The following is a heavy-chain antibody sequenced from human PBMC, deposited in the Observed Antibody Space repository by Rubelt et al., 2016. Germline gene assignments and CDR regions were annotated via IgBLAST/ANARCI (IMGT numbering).Heavy chain of an antibody. V-gene: IGHV4-31*03. CDR1: GGSISSGGSY. CDR3: ARRGFRRPDYYPLEY. D-gene: IGHD1-26*01. J-gene: IGHJ4*02. Sequence: VQLQESGPGLVKPSQTLSLTCTVSGGSISSGGSYWSWIRQHPGKGLEWIGYIYYSGNTYYNPSLKSRITISVDTSKNHFSLKLRAVTAADTAVYYCARRGFRRPDYYPLEYWGQGALVTVSS. CDR2: IYYSGNT.